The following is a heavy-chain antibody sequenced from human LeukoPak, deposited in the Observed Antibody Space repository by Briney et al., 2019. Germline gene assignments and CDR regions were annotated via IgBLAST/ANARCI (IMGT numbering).Heavy chain of an antibody. D-gene: IGHD6-19*01. CDR3: ALAVDGNFFFDY. J-gene: IGHJ4*02. V-gene: IGHV5-51*01. CDR2: VFAGVSDA. Sequence: GESLKISCQSSGYTFLKYWIVWVRQMPGKGLEWMGIVFAGVSDARYSPSLQGQVTISVDKSIDTAYLQWSSLKAPDTAVYYCALAVDGNFFFDYWGQGTLVAVSS. CDR1: GYTFLKYW.